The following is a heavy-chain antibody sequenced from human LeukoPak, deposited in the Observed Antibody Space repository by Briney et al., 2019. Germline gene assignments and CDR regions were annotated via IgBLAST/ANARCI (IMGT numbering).Heavy chain of an antibody. CDR3: AGDDAWAFDY. D-gene: IGHD1-26*01. J-gene: IGHJ4*02. CDR2: ISSGSDNI. CDR1: GFTFSSYS. Sequence: GGSLRLSCAASGFTFSSYSMNWVRQPPGRGPEWISYISSGSDNIDYAGSVKGRFTVSRENAKNSLFWQVTSLRDDDTAVYYCAGDDAWAFDYWGQGTRVTVSS. V-gene: IGHV3-48*02.